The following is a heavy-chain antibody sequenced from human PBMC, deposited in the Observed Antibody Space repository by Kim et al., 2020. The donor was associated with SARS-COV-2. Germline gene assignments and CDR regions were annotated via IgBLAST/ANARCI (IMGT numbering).Heavy chain of an antibody. Sequence: GGSLRLSCAASGFTFSSYSMNWVRQAPGKGLEWVSSISSSSSYIYYADSVKGRFTISRDNAKNSLYLQMNSLRAEDTAVYYCARDGSSGWYERWGQGTLVTVSS. D-gene: IGHD6-19*01. V-gene: IGHV3-21*01. CDR2: ISSSSSYI. CDR3: ARDGSSGWYER. J-gene: IGHJ5*02. CDR1: GFTFSSYS.